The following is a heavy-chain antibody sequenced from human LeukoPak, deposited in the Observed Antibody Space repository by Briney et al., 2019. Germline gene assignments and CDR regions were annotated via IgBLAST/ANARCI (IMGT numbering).Heavy chain of an antibody. D-gene: IGHD2-15*01. CDR3: ARGVGYCSGGSCSYYYYYGMDV. Sequence: PGGSLRLSCAASGFTFSTYPMNWVRQAPGEGLEWVSGISGSGDRTNYADSVKGRFTISRDNSKNTLYLQMNSLRAEDTAVYYCARGVGYCSGGSCSYYYYYGMDVWGQGTTVTVSS. CDR1: GFTFSTYP. CDR2: ISGSGDRT. J-gene: IGHJ6*02. V-gene: IGHV3-23*01.